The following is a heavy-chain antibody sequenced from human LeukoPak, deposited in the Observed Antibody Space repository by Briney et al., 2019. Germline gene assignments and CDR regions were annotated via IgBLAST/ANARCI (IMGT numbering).Heavy chain of an antibody. CDR3: ARTYPLYYDILTGYWAEYYFDY. J-gene: IGHJ4*02. CDR1: GYTFTGYF. CDR2: INPNSVGT. Sequence: ASVKGSCKAPGYTFTGYFMHCVRQAPGQGLECMGWINPNSVGTNYAQKFQGWVTMTRDTSISTAYMELSRLRSDDTAVYYCARTYPLYYDILTGYWAEYYFDYWGQGTLVTVSS. V-gene: IGHV1-2*04. D-gene: IGHD3-9*01.